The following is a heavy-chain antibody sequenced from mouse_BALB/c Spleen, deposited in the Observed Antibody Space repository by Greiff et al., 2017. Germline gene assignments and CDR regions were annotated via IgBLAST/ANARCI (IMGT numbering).Heavy chain of an antibody. CDR3: ARHPITTVYHFDY. CDR1: GFTFSSYG. J-gene: IGHJ2*01. D-gene: IGHD1-1*01. V-gene: IGHV5-6*01. Sequence: EVKLMESGGDLVKPGGSLKLSCAASGFTFSSYGMSWVRQTPDKRLEWVATISSGGSYTYYPDSVKGRFTISRDNAKNTLYLQMSSLKSEDTAMYYCARHPITTVYHFDYWGQGTTLTVSS. CDR2: ISSGGSYT.